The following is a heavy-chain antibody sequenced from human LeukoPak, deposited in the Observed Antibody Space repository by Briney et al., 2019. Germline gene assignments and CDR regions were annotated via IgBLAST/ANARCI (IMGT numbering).Heavy chain of an antibody. D-gene: IGHD3-9*01. CDR3: ARVTLTGYYAFDN. Sequence: GGSLRLSCAASGFTFSTYSMNWVRQAPGKGLEWVSSITRSSYIYYADSVKGRFTISRDTAKSSLFLQMNSLRAEDTAMYYCARVTLTGYYAFDNWGQGTLVTVSS. CDR2: ITRSSYI. CDR1: GFTFSTYS. J-gene: IGHJ4*02. V-gene: IGHV3-21*01.